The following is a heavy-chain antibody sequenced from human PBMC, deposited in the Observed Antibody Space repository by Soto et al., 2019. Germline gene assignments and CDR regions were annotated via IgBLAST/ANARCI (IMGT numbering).Heavy chain of an antibody. CDR3: AGHSSSSSLYYFDY. CDR2: IDPSDSYT. J-gene: IGHJ4*02. Sequence: LGESLKISCKGSGYSFTSYWISWVRQMPGKGLEWMGRIDPSDSYTNYSPSFQGHVTISADKSISTAYLQWSSLKASDTAMYYCAGHSSSSSLYYFDYWGQGTLVTVSS. D-gene: IGHD6-13*01. CDR1: GYSFTSYW. V-gene: IGHV5-10-1*01.